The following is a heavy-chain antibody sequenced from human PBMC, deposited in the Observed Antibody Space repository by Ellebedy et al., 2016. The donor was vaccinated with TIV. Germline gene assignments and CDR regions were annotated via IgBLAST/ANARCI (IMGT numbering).Heavy chain of an antibody. CDR3: ARSVGAARPYWYFDL. D-gene: IGHD6-6*01. CDR2: ISGYNGKT. J-gene: IGHJ2*01. Sequence: ASVKVSXXASGYTFLTYGITWVRQAPGQGLEWIGRISGYNGKTDFAQKFQDRVTMTTDRPTSTAYMELRSLRFDDTAVYYCARSVGAARPYWYFDLWGRGTLVTVSS. CDR1: GYTFLTYG. V-gene: IGHV1-18*01.